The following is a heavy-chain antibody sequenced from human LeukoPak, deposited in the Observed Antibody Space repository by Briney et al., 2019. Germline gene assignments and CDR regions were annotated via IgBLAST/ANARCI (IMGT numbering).Heavy chain of an antibody. CDR3: ARDLRYYYDSSAPEGSYGMDV. CDR1: GFTFSSYG. CDR2: IYSGGST. J-gene: IGHJ6*02. V-gene: IGHV3-NL1*01. D-gene: IGHD3-22*01. Sequence: GGSLRLSCAASGFTFSSYGMHWVRQAPGKGLEWVSVIYSGGSTYYADSVKGRFTISRDNSKNTLYLQMNSLRAEDTAVYYCARDLRYYYDSSAPEGSYGMDVWGQGTTVTVSS.